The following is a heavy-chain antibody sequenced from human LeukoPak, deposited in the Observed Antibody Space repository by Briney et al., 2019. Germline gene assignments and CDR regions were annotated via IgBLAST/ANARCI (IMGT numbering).Heavy chain of an antibody. Sequence: GWSLRLSCAASGFPFTSFGIHWVRQAPGKGLDWVAVISFDGSDKYYADSVKGRFTISRDNSKNTVYLQMNSLRAEDTAVCYCAKDTQLAQWLVDYWGQGTVVTVTS. V-gene: IGHV3-30*18. CDR3: AKDTQLAQWLVDY. J-gene: IGHJ4*02. D-gene: IGHD6-19*01. CDR2: ISFDGSDK. CDR1: GFPFTSFG.